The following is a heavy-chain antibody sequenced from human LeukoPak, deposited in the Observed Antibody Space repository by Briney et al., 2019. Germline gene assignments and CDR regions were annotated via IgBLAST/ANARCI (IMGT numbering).Heavy chain of an antibody. CDR2: ISSSSSYI. CDR1: GFTVSDKY. J-gene: IGHJ2*01. CDR3: ARDGSLGYCSSTSCPNWYFDL. D-gene: IGHD2-2*01. V-gene: IGHV3-21*01. Sequence: PGGSLRLSCAASGFTVSDKYMSWVRQAPGKGLEWVSSISSSSSYIYYADSVKGRFTISRDNAKNSLYLQMNSLRAEDTAVYYSARDGSLGYCSSTSCPNWYFDLWGRGTLVTVSS.